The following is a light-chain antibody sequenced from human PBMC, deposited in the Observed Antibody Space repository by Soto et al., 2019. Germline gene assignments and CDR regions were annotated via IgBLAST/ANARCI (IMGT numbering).Light chain of an antibody. J-gene: IGKJ1*01. Sequence: DIQMTQSPSPVSAFVGDTVTITCRASQSISHWLAWYQQRPGRAPKLLIYAASNLQSGVPSRFGGGGSGTDFTLTIASLQPEDFATYYCQQSYSTPWTFGQGTKVDIK. CDR2: AAS. V-gene: IGKV1-39*01. CDR1: QSISHW. CDR3: QQSYSTPWT.